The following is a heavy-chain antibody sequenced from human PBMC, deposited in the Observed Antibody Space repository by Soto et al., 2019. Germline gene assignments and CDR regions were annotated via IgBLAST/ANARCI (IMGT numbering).Heavy chain of an antibody. D-gene: IGHD2-15*01. CDR3: ARRSDLNWPAY. J-gene: IGHJ5*01. Sequence: SETLSLTCTVSEGGGSFSSNTHYWVWIRQPPGKGLEWIGSIYYGGSTYYNPSLKSRVTVSVDTSKNQFSLKVNSVTVADTAVYYCARRSDLNWPAYWGHGIQVTVS. CDR2: IYYGGST. V-gene: IGHV4-39*01. CDR1: EGGGSFSSNTHY.